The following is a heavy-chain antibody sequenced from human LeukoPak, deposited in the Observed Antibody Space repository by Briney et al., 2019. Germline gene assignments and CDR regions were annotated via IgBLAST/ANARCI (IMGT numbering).Heavy chain of an antibody. D-gene: IGHD1/OR15-1a*01. V-gene: IGHV4-59*01. J-gene: IGHJ4*02. Sequence: SETLSLTCTVSGGSISSYYWSWIRQPPGKGLEWIGCIYYSGSTNYNPSLKSRVTISVDTSKNQFSLKLSSVTAADTAVYYCARVGTTMNFDYWGQGTLVTVSS. CDR2: IYYSGST. CDR1: GGSISSYY. CDR3: ARVGTTMNFDY.